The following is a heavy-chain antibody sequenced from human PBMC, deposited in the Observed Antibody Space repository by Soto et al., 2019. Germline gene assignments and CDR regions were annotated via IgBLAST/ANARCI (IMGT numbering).Heavy chain of an antibody. CDR1: GGSISNSNYY. CDR2: MYYTGST. CDR3: ARHNDGMDV. V-gene: IGHV4-39*01. Sequence: QLQLQESGPGLVKPSETLSLTCTVSGGSISNSNYYWGWIRQPPGKGLEWIGSMYYTGSTYYNPSPESRVTIAIDTSTNQFSLKLTSVTATDTAVYYCARHNDGMDVWGQGTTVTVSS. J-gene: IGHJ6*02.